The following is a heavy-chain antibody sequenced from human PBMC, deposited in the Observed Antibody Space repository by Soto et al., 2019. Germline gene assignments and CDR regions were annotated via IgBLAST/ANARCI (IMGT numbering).Heavy chain of an antibody. CDR3: ARDPQYSGSLSGGGDAFDI. CDR2: ISVYNGNT. Sequence: ASVKVSCKASGYSFINCGITWVRQVPGQRLEWIGWISVYNGNTHYAESLQGRVTMTTDTSTTTAYMELRSLTSDDTAMYYCARDPQYSGSLSGGGDAFDIWGQGTMVTVSS. J-gene: IGHJ3*02. CDR1: GYSFINCG. V-gene: IGHV1-18*01. D-gene: IGHD1-26*01.